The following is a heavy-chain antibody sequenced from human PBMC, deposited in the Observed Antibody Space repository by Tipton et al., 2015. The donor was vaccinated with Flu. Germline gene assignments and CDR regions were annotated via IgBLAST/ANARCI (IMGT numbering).Heavy chain of an antibody. J-gene: IGHJ4*02. D-gene: IGHD5-18*01. CDR2: INADGRSA. Sequence: SLRLSCAASGFLFSSYWMAWVRQAPGKGLVWVSRINADGRSANYADSVKGRFTISRDNAKNTLYLQMDSLRAEDTAVYFCARDRQYSPECWGQGTLVTVSS. V-gene: IGHV3-74*01. CDR3: ARDRQYSPEC. CDR1: GFLFSSYW.